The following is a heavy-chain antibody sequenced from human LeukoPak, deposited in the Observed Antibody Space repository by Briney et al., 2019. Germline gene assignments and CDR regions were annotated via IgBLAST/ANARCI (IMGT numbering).Heavy chain of an antibody. D-gene: IGHD3-10*01. Sequence: GGSLRLSCAASRFTFSSFVMHWVRQAPGKGLEWVALIPYDGSNKYYADSVKGRFTISRDNSKNTLYLQMNSLRAEDTAVYYCARDGSMVRGKDYYYYMDVWGKGTTVTVSS. J-gene: IGHJ6*03. V-gene: IGHV3-30*04. CDR3: ARDGSMVRGKDYYYYMDV. CDR1: RFTFSSFV. CDR2: IPYDGSNK.